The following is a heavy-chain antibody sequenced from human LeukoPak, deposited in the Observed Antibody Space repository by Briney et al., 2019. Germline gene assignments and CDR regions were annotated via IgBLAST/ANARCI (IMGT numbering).Heavy chain of an antibody. Sequence: SGPTLVKPTQTLTLTCTFSGFSLSTSGVGVGWIRQPPGKALEWLALIYWDDDKRYSPSLKSRLTITKDTSKNQVVLTMTNMDPVDTATYYCAHPTYYYGSGSYYKTLYYFDYWGQGTLVTVSS. CDR3: AHPTYYYGSGSYYKTLYYFDY. J-gene: IGHJ4*02. D-gene: IGHD3-10*01. CDR1: GFSLSTSGVG. CDR2: IYWDDDK. V-gene: IGHV2-5*02.